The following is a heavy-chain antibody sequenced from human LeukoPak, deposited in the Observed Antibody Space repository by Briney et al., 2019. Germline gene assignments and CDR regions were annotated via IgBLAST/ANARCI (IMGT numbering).Heavy chain of an antibody. D-gene: IGHD6-19*01. V-gene: IGHV3-23*01. J-gene: IGHJ4*02. CDR1: GFTFSSYA. CDR3: ARVPNSSGWYEPFDY. CDR2: FSGSGVST. Sequence: PGGSLRLSCAASGFTFSSYAMNWVRQAPGKGLEWVSTFSGSGVSTYYADSVKGRFTISRDNSKNTLYLQMNSLRAEDTAIYYCARVPNSSGWYEPFDYWGQGTLVTVSS.